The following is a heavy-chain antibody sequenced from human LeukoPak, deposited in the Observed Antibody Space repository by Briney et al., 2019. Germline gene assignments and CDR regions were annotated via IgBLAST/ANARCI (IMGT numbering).Heavy chain of an antibody. V-gene: IGHV3-20*04. Sequence: RGSLRLSCAASGFTFSRHWMDWVRQAPGKGLEWVSGINWNGGSTGYADSVKGRFTISRDNAKNSLYLQMNSLRAEDTALYYCAREAAGNYYYMDVWGKGTTVTVSS. CDR2: INWNGGST. J-gene: IGHJ6*03. CDR1: GFTFSRHW. CDR3: AREAAGNYYYMDV. D-gene: IGHD2-15*01.